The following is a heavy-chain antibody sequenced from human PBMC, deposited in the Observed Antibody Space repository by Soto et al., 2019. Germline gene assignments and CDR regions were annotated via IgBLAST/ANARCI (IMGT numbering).Heavy chain of an antibody. CDR2: ISGSGGST. CDR3: AKSLDIVLMPYAPIVGYYYYGMDV. J-gene: IGHJ6*02. V-gene: IGHV3-23*01. D-gene: IGHD2-8*01. Sequence: GGSLRLSCAASGFTFSSYAMSWVRQAPGKGLEWVSAISGSGGSTYYADSVKGRFTISRDNSKNTLYLQMNSLRAEDTAVYYCAKSLDIVLMPYAPIVGYYYYGMDVWGQGTTVTVSS. CDR1: GFTFSSYA.